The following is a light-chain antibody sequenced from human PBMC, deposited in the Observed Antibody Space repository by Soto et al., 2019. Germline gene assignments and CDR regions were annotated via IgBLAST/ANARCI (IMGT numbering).Light chain of an antibody. Sequence: DIQMTQAPSTLSASVGDRVTITCRASQSISSWLAWYQQKPGKAPKLLIYKASSLESGVPPRYRGGGSGTYFIITISSLQKNDFATYYSQPYHSYHPFTFGPETKVDI. CDR3: QPYHSYHPFT. CDR1: QSISSW. CDR2: KAS. J-gene: IGKJ3*01. V-gene: IGKV1-5*03.